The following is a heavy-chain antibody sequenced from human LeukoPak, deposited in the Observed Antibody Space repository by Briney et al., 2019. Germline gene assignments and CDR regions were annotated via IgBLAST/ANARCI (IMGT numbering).Heavy chain of an antibody. D-gene: IGHD5/OR15-5a*01. CDR2: ISSSSITI. Sequence: PGGSLRLSCAASGFTFKNYEMHWVRQAPGKGLEWLSYISSSSITIYYADSMEGRFTLSRDNAKSSLYLQMNSLRAEDTAVYYCARAGYSILSPFDYWGQGTLVTVSS. J-gene: IGHJ4*02. CDR3: ARAGYSILSPFDY. CDR1: GFTFKNYE. V-gene: IGHV3-48*03.